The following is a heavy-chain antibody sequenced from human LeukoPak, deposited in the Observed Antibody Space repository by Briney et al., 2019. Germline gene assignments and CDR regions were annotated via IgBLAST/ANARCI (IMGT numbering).Heavy chain of an antibody. CDR1: QFTFTTYA. D-gene: IGHD3/OR15-3a*01. CDR3: AKVATWTYFDS. CDR2: IGDSGVPT. J-gene: IGHJ4*02. Sequence: GGSLRLSCAASQFTFTTYAMSWVRQAPGRGLEWVSSIGDSGVPTYYADPAKGRFTISRDNSQNTLYLQMNSLGADDTAVYYCAKVATWTYFDSWGQGTLVTVSS. V-gene: IGHV3-23*01.